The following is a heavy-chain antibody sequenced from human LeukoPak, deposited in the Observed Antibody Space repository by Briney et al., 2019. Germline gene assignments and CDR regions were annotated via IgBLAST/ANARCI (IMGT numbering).Heavy chain of an antibody. CDR3: AKDRRIVGAKISVDSLGY. CDR2: ISYDGSNK. V-gene: IGHV3-30*18. D-gene: IGHD1-26*01. Sequence: VGSLRLSCAASGVTFSSYGMHWVRQAPGQGLEWVAVISYDGSNKYYADSVKGRFTISRDNSKNTLYLQMNSLRAEDTAVYYCAKDRRIVGAKISVDSLGYWGQGTLVTVSS. J-gene: IGHJ4*02. CDR1: GVTFSSYG.